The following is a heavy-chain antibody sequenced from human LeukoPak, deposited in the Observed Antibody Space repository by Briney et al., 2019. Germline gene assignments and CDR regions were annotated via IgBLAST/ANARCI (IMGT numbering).Heavy chain of an antibody. CDR1: GGSISTYY. V-gene: IGHV4-59*08. CDR3: AAFWSGYYGYYYYGMDV. CDR2: IDYRGST. J-gene: IGHJ6*02. Sequence: PSETLSLTCTVSGGSISTYYWSWIRQPPGKGLEWIAYIDYRGSTTYNPSLRSRVTISVDTSRNQISLRLSSVTAADTAVYYCAAFWSGYYGYYYYGMDVWGQGTTVTVSS. D-gene: IGHD3-3*01.